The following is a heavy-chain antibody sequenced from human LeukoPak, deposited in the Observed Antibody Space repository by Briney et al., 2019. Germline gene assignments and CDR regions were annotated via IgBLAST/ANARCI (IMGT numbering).Heavy chain of an antibody. J-gene: IGHJ6*03. CDR1: GGSISSGGYS. D-gene: IGHD3-9*01. Sequence: SETLSLTCAVSGGSISSGGYSWSWIRQPPGKGLEWIGYIYYSGSTYYNPSLKSRVTISVDTSKNQFSLKLSSVTAADTAVYYCAKLPIDWYYYYYMDVWGKGTTVTISS. CDR2: IYYSGST. V-gene: IGHV4-30-4*07. CDR3: AKLPIDWYYYYYMDV.